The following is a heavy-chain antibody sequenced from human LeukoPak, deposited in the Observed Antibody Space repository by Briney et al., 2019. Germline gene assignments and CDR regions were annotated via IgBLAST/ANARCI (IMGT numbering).Heavy chain of an antibody. D-gene: IGHD6-19*01. Sequence: GRSLRLSCAASGFTVSSNYMSWVRQAPGKGLEWVSVIYSGDSTHYADSVKGRFTISSDNSKNTLYLQMNSLRAEGTAVYYCTRVLTSGWYEWFDPWGQGTLVTVSS. CDR1: GFTVSSNY. J-gene: IGHJ5*02. CDR2: IYSGDST. CDR3: TRVLTSGWYEWFDP. V-gene: IGHV3-66*02.